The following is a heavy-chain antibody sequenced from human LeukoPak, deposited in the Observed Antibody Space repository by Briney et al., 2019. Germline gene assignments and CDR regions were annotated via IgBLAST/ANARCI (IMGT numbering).Heavy chain of an antibody. CDR1: GGSISSGDYY. CDR3: ASGGVSKWELPHTDY. V-gene: IGHV4-30-4*01. CDR2: IYYSGST. D-gene: IGHD1-26*01. Sequence: SETLSLTCTVSGGSISSGDYYWSWIRQPPGKGLEWIGYIYYSGSTYYNPSLKSRVTISVDTSKNQFSLKLSSVTAADTAVYYCASGGVSKWELPHTDYWGQGTLVTVSS. J-gene: IGHJ4*02.